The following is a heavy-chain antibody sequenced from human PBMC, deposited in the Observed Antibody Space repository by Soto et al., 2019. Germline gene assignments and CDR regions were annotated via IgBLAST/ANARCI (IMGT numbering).Heavy chain of an antibody. J-gene: IGHJ5*02. V-gene: IGHV3-30*18. CDR3: AKDALTMVRGPTLSWFDP. D-gene: IGHD3-10*01. CDR1: GFTFSSYG. CDR2: ISYDGSNK. Sequence: GGSLRLSCAASGFTFSSYGMHWVRQAPGKGLEWVAVISYDGSNKYYADSVKGRFTISRDNSKNTLYLQMNSLRAEDTAVYYCAKDALTMVRGPTLSWFDPWGQGTLVTVSS.